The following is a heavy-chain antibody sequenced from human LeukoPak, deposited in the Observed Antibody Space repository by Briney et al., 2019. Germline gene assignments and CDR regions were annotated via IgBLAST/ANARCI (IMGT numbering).Heavy chain of an antibody. D-gene: IGHD7-27*01. CDR1: GFTFSSYG. V-gene: IGHV3-30*02. Sequence: GGSLRLSCAASGFTFSSYGMHWVRQAPGKGLEWVAFIRYDGSNKYYADSVKGRFTISRDNSKNTLYLQMNSLRAEDTAVYYCAKDRGNLRTGVEPDYWGQGTLVTVSS. CDR2: IRYDGSNK. J-gene: IGHJ4*02. CDR3: AKDRGNLRTGVEPDY.